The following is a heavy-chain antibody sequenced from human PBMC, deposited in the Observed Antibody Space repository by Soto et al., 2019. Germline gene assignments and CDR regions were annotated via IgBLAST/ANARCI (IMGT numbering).Heavy chain of an antibody. J-gene: IGHJ4*02. CDR3: ARSENSSWYIFDY. V-gene: IGHV4-34*01. CDR1: GGSFSGYY. Sequence: SETLSLTCAVYGGSFSGYYWSWIRQPPGKGLEWIGEINHSGSTNYNPSLKSRVTISVDTSKNQFSLKLSSVTAADTAVYYCARSENSSWYIFDYWGPGTLVTVSS. D-gene: IGHD6-13*01. CDR2: INHSGST.